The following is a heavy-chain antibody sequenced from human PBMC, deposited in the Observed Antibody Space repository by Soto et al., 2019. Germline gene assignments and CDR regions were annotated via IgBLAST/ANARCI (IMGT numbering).Heavy chain of an antibody. Sequence: QVQLVQSGPEVKKSGASVKVSCKASGYGFMNYGISWVRQAPGQGLEWMGWISTYNGNTDYAQKVQDRVTMTADASINTAYMELRNLRSNDTAVYFCARGWDYTDYYGDFWGQGTLVTVSS. CDR1: GYGFMNYG. V-gene: IGHV1-18*01. J-gene: IGHJ4*02. CDR2: ISTYNGNT. D-gene: IGHD4-17*01. CDR3: ARGWDYTDYYGDF.